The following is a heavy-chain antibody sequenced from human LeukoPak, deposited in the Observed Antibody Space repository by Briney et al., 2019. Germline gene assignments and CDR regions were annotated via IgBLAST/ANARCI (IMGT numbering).Heavy chain of an antibody. CDR1: GFTFSSYS. CDR3: ARDLRAAAGTAEYFQH. V-gene: IGHV3-21*01. J-gene: IGHJ1*01. Sequence: KPGGSLRLSCAASGFTFSSYSMNWVRQAPGKGLEWVSSISSSSSYIYYADSVKGRFTIPRDNAKNSLYLQMNSLRAEDTAVYYCARDLRAAAGTAEYFQHWGQGTLVTVSS. CDR2: ISSSSSYI. D-gene: IGHD6-13*01.